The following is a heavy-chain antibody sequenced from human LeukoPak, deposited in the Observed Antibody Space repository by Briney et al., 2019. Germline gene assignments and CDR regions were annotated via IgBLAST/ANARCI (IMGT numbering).Heavy chain of an antibody. Sequence: SETLSLTCTVSGGSISTSNYYWGWIRQPPGKGLEWIGNIFYSGSTYYGPSLRSRVTISVDTSKNQFFLKMTSVTAADTAVYYCARVMPIGYYDSTGYYFQSYLYMDVWGKGTTVTISS. V-gene: IGHV4-39*07. CDR1: GGSISTSNYY. D-gene: IGHD3-22*01. CDR3: ARVMPIGYYDSTGYYFQSYLYMDV. CDR2: IFYSGST. J-gene: IGHJ6*04.